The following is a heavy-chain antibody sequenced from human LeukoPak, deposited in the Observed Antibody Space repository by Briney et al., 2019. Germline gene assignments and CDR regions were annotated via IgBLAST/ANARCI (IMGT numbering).Heavy chain of an antibody. J-gene: IGHJ4*02. Sequence: PGGSLRLSCAASWFNVSSNHMSWVRQAPGKGLEWDSVFSNGGSTNYADSVKGRFTISSDNSRNTLYLQMNSLRVEDTAVDFCARASQWLAFDDWGQGTLVTVSS. D-gene: IGHD6-19*01. CDR1: WFNVSSNH. CDR2: FSNGGST. CDR3: ARASQWLAFDD. V-gene: IGHV3-66*01.